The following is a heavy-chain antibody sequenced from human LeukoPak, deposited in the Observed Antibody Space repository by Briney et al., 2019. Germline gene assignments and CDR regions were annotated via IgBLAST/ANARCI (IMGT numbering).Heavy chain of an antibody. CDR2: ISYDGSNK. CDR3: ARDHDYRTDGEEFDY. Sequence: GGSLRLSCAASGFTFSSYAMHWVRQAPGKGREWVAVISYDGSNKYYADSVKGRFTISRDNSKNTLYLQMNSLRAEDTAVYYCARDHDYRTDGEEFDYWGQGTLVTVSS. D-gene: IGHD5-24*01. CDR1: GFTFSSYA. J-gene: IGHJ4*02. V-gene: IGHV3-30-3*01.